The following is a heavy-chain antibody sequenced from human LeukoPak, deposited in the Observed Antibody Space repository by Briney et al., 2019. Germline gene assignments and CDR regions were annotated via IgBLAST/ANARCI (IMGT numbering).Heavy chain of an antibody. CDR2: IYYRGST. Sequence: SETLSLTCTVSGGSVSSSSYYWVWIRQPPGKGLEWVGSIYYRGSTYYNPSLKSRVTISVDTSKNQFSLKLSSVTAADTAVYYCAKQLGYCSDGSCYFPYWGQGTLVTVSS. CDR3: AKQLGYCSDGSCYFPY. J-gene: IGHJ4*02. D-gene: IGHD2-15*01. V-gene: IGHV4-39*01. CDR1: GGSVSSSSYY.